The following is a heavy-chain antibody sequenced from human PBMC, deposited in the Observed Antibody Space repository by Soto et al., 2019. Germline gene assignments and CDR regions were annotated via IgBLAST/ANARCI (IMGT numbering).Heavy chain of an antibody. Sequence: GESLKISCKGSGYSFTSYWIGWVRQMPGKGLEWMGIIYPGDSDTRYSPSFQGQVTISADKSISTAYLQWSSLKASDTAMYYCASHGRQLVLESWFAPWGQGTLVTVSS. J-gene: IGHJ5*02. CDR2: IYPGDSDT. CDR3: ASHGRQLVLESWFAP. CDR1: GYSFTSYW. V-gene: IGHV5-51*01. D-gene: IGHD6-13*01.